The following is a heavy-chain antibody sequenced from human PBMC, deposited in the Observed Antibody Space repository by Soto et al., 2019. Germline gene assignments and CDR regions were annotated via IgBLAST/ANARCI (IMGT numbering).Heavy chain of an antibody. CDR1: GFTFSSYW. Sequence: GGSLRLSCAASGFTFSSYWMSWVRQAPGKGLEWVANIKQDGSEEYYVDSVKGRFTISRDNAKSSLYLQMNSMRAEDTAVYYCAXYANCSGGSCRDWYFDLWGRGTLVTVSS. J-gene: IGHJ2*01. D-gene: IGHD2-15*01. V-gene: IGHV3-7*03. CDR2: IKQDGSEE. CDR3: AXYANCSGGSCRDWYFDL.